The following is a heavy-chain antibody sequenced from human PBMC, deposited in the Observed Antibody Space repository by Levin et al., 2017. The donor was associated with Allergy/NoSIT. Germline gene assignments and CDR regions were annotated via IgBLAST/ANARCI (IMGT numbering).Heavy chain of an antibody. V-gene: IGHV3-30*18. CDR3: AKSLGYCSSTSCYSQKYTPYYYYGMDV. D-gene: IGHD2-2*01. CDR2: ISYDGSNK. J-gene: IGHJ6*02. Sequence: GGSLRLSCAASGFTFSSYGMLWVRQAPGKGLEWVAVISYDGSNKYYADSVKGRFTISRDNSKNTLYLQMNSLRAEDTAVYYCAKSLGYCSSTSCYSQKYTPYYYYGMDVWGQGTTVTVSS. CDR1: GFTFSSYG.